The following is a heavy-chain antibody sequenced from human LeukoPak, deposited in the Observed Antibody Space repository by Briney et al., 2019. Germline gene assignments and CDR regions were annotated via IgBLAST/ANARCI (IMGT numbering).Heavy chain of an antibody. J-gene: IGHJ5*02. CDR2: ISGSGGST. D-gene: IGHD6-13*01. CDR1: GFTFSSYA. CDR3: AKDAGSGTSRSSWYPWFDH. V-gene: IGHV3-23*01. Sequence: GGSLRLSCAASGFTFSSYAMSWVRQAPGKGLEWVSAISGSGGSTYYADSVKGRFTISRDNSKTTLYLQMNTMSADATDLYYFAKDAGSGTSRSSWYPWFDHWGQGTLVTVSS.